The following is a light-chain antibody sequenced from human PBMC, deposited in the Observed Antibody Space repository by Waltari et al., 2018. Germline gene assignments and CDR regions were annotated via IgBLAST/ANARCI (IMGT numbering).Light chain of an antibody. Sequence: QSALTQPPSASGSPGQSVTISCTGTSSDVGGYDYVSWYQQHPGKAPKLIIYEVNKRPSGVPDRFSGSKSGNTASLTVSGLQAEDEADYDCSSYTSSNNCVFGTGTKVTVL. CDR1: SSDVGGYDY. CDR2: EVN. J-gene: IGLJ1*01. CDR3: SSYTSSNNCV. V-gene: IGLV2-8*01.